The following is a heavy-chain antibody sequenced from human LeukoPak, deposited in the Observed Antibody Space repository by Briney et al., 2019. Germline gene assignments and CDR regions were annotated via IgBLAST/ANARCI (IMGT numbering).Heavy chain of an antibody. J-gene: IGHJ3*01. CDR3: TRETAFDF. CDR2: ISSRSSTI. Sequence: AGGSLRLSCAASGFTFSDYSMNWVRQAPGKGPEWVSYISSRSSTIYYADSVKGRFTISRDNAKNSLYLQMNSLRAEDTAVYYCTRETAFDFWGQGTVVIVSS. V-gene: IGHV3-48*04. CDR1: GFTFSDYS.